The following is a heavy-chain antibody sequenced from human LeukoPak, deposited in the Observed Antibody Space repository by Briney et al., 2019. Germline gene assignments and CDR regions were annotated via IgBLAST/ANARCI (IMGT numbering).Heavy chain of an antibody. J-gene: IGHJ4*02. D-gene: IGHD5-18*01. CDR1: GYHFATYW. V-gene: IGHV5-51*01. CDR3: ARDGYSFGYGPNY. CDR2: IYPGDSDT. Sequence: GESLQISCQGSGYHFATYWIGWVRQVPGKGLEGMGLIYPGDSDTRYSPSFQGQVTISANKSISTAYLQWSSLKASDTAMYYCARDGYSFGYGPNYWGQGTLVAVSS.